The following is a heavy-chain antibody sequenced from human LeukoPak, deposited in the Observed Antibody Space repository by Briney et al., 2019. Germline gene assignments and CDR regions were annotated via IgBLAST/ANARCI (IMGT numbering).Heavy chain of an antibody. V-gene: IGHV4-4*07. CDR2: IYTSGST. CDR1: GGAISRYY. CDR3: ARDLLSRGAFDY. Sequence: PSETLSLTCTVSGGAISRYYWSWIPQPAGKGLEWDGRIYTSGSTNYNPSLKSRFTISVDRSKNHFSLKLSSVTAADTAVYYCARDLLSRGAFDYWGQGTLVTVSS. J-gene: IGHJ4*02.